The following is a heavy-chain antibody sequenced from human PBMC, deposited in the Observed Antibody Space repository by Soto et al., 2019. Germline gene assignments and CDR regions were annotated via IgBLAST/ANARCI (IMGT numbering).Heavy chain of an antibody. J-gene: IGHJ3*02. V-gene: IGHV3-9*01. CDR3: AKGAKGYADDAFDI. CDR2: ISWNSGSI. D-gene: IGHD5-12*01. CDR1: GFTFDDYV. Sequence: EVQLVESGGGLVQPGRSLRLSCAASGFTFDDYVMHWVRQAPGKGLEWVSGISWNSGSIGYADSVKGRFTISRDNAKNSLYLQMNSLRAEDTALYYCAKGAKGYADDAFDIWGQGTMVTVSS.